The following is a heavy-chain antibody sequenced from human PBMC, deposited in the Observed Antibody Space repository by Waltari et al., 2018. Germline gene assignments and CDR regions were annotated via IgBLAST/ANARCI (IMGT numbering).Heavy chain of an antibody. V-gene: IGHV1-69*02. CDR1: GGTFSSYT. CDR3: AKRITMVRGGGWFDP. J-gene: IGHJ5*02. CDR2: IIPILGIA. Sequence: QVQLVQSGAEVKKPGSSVKVSCKASGGTFSSYTISWVRQAPGQGLEWMGRIIPILGIANYAQKFQGRVTITADKSTSTAYMELSSLRSEDTAVYYCAKRITMVRGGGWFDPWGQGTLVTVSS. D-gene: IGHD3-10*01.